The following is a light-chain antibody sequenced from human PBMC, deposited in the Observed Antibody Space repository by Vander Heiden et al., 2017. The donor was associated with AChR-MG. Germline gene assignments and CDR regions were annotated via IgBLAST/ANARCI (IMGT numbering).Light chain of an antibody. CDR3: QQYRTYPLT. CDR1: EDIKTW. Sequence: DIQMTQSPSSLSASVGDRVTLTCRASEDIKTWLAWYQQKPGKAPKSLISAASTLQPGVPSRFSGGGSMTSFTLTITGLQPEDFATYFCQQYRTYPLTFGGGTKVEIK. CDR2: AAS. V-gene: IGKV1D-16*01. J-gene: IGKJ4*01.